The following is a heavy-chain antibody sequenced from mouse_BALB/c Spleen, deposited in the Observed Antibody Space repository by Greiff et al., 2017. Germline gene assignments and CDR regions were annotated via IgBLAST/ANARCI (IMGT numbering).Heavy chain of an antibody. V-gene: IGHV5-9-3*01. Sequence: EVMLVESWGGLVKPGGSLKLSCAASGFTFSSYAMSWVRQTPEKRLEWVATISSGGSYTYYPDSVKGRFTISRDNAKNTLYLQMSSLRSEDTAMYYCARHGDGNYRFDYWGQGTTLTVSS. CDR2: ISSGGSYT. D-gene: IGHD2-1*01. J-gene: IGHJ2*01. CDR1: GFTFSSYA. CDR3: ARHGDGNYRFDY.